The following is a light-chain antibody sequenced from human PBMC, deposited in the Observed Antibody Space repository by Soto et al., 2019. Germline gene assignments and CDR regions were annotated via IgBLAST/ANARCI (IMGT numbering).Light chain of an antibody. CDR3: TSWTTSTTMK. J-gene: IGLJ2*01. V-gene: IGLV2-14*01. CDR2: DVN. Sequence: QSVLTQPASVSGSPGQSITISCTGTSSDVGGYNYVSWYQQHPGKAPKLMSYDVNTRPSGVSNRFSGSKSGNTASLTISGLQAEDEADYYCTSWTTSTTMKFGGGTKVTVL. CDR1: SSDVGGYNY.